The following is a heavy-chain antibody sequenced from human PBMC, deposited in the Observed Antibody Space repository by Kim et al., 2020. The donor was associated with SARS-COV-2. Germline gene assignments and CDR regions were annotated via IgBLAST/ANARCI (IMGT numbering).Heavy chain of an antibody. Sequence: GGSLRLSCEASGFIFRNYWMHWVRQTPGEGLLGVAHTNIDGTAARYEATVDGRFTISRDNAKNTLYLQMNDLRAEDTGVYYCARQSYDIYPDFWGQGTLVTVSS. CDR3: ARQSYDIYPDF. D-gene: IGHD3-16*01. CDR1: GFIFRNYW. CDR2: TNIDGTAA. J-gene: IGHJ4*02. V-gene: IGHV3-74*01.